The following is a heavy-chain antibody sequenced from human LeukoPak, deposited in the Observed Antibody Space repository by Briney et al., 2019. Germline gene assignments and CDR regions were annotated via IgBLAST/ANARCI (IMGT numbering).Heavy chain of an antibody. J-gene: IGHJ4*02. CDR3: ARGRYCSSTSCYTNDY. V-gene: IGHV1-8*01. D-gene: IGHD2-2*02. CDR1: GYTFTSYD. Sequence: ASVKVSCKASGYTFTSYDINWVRQATGQGLGWMGWMNPNSGNTGYAQKFQGRVTMTRNTSISTAYMELSSLRSEDTAVYYCARGRYCSSTSCYTNDYWGQGTLVTVSS. CDR2: MNPNSGNT.